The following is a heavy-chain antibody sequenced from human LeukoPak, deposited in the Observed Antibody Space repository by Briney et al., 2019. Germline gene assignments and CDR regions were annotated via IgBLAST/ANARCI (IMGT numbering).Heavy chain of an antibody. CDR1: GFTFSSYD. J-gene: IGHJ4*02. CDR3: ARDGERGELSLYMDY. CDR2: ISSRGTTM. V-gene: IGHV3-48*01. D-gene: IGHD3-16*02. Sequence: HPGGSLRLSCAASGFTFSSYDMNWVRQAPGKGPEWVSYISSRGTTMYYADSVKGRFTISRDNAKKSLDLQMNSLRAEDTAVYYCARDGERGELSLYMDYWGQGTLVTVSS.